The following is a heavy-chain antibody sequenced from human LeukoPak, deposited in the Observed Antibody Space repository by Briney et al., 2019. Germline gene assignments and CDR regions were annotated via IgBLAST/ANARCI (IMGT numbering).Heavy chain of an antibody. V-gene: IGHV3-23*01. J-gene: IGHJ4*02. CDR3: AKDGYRGIAVALIYFDY. D-gene: IGHD6-19*01. CDR1: GFTFSSYA. CDR2: ISGSGGST. Sequence: PGGSLRLSCAASGFTFSSYAMSWVRQAPGKGLEWVSAISGSGGSTCYADSVKGRFTISRDNSKNTLYLQMNSLRAEDTAVYYCAKDGYRGIAVALIYFDYWGQGTLVTVSS.